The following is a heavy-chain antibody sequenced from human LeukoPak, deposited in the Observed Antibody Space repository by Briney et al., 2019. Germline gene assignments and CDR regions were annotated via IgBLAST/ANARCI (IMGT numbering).Heavy chain of an antibody. CDR3: AKDGGVNWSLDYYFDY. V-gene: IGHV4-4*07. CDR2: IYTSGST. CDR1: GASISSYY. D-gene: IGHD1-1*01. J-gene: IGHJ4*02. Sequence: PSETLSLTCTVSGASISSYYWTWIRQPAGKGLEWIGRIYTSGSTNYNPSLKSRVAMSVDTSKNQFSLKLSSVTAADTAVYYCAKDGGVNWSLDYYFDYWGQGTLVTVSS.